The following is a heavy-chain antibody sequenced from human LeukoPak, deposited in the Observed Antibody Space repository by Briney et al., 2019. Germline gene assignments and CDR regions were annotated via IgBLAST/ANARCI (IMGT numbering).Heavy chain of an antibody. Sequence: AGGSLRLSCAASGFTFSSYAMSWVRQAPGKGLEWVSAISGSGGSTYYADSVKGRFTISRDNSKNTLYLQMNSLRAEDTAVYYCAKFRTNYYYYGMDVWGQGTTVTVSS. V-gene: IGHV3-23*01. J-gene: IGHJ6*02. CDR2: ISGSGGST. CDR1: GFTFSSYA. CDR3: AKFRTNYYYYGMDV.